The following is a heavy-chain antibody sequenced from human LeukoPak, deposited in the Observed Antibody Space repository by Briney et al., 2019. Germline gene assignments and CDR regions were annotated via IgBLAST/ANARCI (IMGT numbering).Heavy chain of an antibody. Sequence: GGSLRLSCAASGFTFSNAWMSWVRQAPGKGLEWVGRIKSKTDGGTTDYAAPVKGRFTISRDDSKSIAYLQINSLKTEDTAVYYCTRRWDYYYGSGSYHQIFDYWGQGTLVTVSS. V-gene: IGHV3-15*01. CDR2: IKSKTDGGTT. J-gene: IGHJ4*02. CDR1: GFTFSNAW. D-gene: IGHD3-10*01. CDR3: TRRWDYYYGSGSYHQIFDY.